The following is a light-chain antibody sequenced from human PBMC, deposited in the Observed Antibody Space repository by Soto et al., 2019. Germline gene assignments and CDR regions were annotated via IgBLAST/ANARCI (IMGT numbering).Light chain of an antibody. CDR1: QSISSW. Sequence: DIQTTQSPSTLSASLGDRVTITCRASQSISSWLAWYQHKPGKAPKLLIYDASSLESGVPSRFSGSGSGTEFTLTIRTLQPDYFATYYCQQYNSYPRTFGQGTKVDI. J-gene: IGKJ1*01. CDR3: QQYNSYPRT. V-gene: IGKV1-5*01. CDR2: DAS.